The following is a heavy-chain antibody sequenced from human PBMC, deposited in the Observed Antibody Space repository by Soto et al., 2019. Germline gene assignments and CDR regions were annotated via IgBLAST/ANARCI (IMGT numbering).Heavy chain of an antibody. CDR1: GFTFSDYY. J-gene: IGHJ6*02. Sequence: QVQLVESGGGLVQPGGSLRLSCAASGFTFSDYYMSWIRQAPGEGLAWVSYISSSGSTIYYADSVKGRFTISRDNAKNSLYLQMNSLRAEDTAVYYCAREESSGSSRYYYYGMDVWGQGTTVTVS. D-gene: IGHD1-26*01. V-gene: IGHV3-11*01. CDR3: AREESSGSSRYYYYGMDV. CDR2: ISSSGSTI.